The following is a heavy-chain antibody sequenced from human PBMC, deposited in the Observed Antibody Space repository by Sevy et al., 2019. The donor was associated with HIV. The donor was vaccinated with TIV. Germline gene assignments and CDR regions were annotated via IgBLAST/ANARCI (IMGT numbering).Heavy chain of an antibody. Sequence: SQTLSLTSAISGDSVSSNSAAWNWIRQSPSRGLEWLGRTYYRSKWYNDYAVSVKRRITINPDTSKNQFSLQLKSVTPEDAAVYYCTRGRLEAEGFFFDYWGQGSLVTVSS. CDR1: GDSVSSNSAA. CDR2: TYYRSKWYN. J-gene: IGHJ4*02. CDR3: TRGRLEAEGFFFDY. V-gene: IGHV6-1*01. D-gene: IGHD2-15*01.